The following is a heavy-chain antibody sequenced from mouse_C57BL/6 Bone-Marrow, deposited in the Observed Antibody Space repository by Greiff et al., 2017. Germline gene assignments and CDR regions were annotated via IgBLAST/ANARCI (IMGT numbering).Heavy chain of an antibody. CDR2: ISSGSSTI. J-gene: IGHJ1*03. V-gene: IGHV5-17*01. D-gene: IGHD1-1*01. CDR3: AKEGLLYSGSSWYFDV. CDR1: EFTFSDYG. Sequence: EVKLVESGGGLVKPGGSLKLSCAASEFTFSDYGMHWVRKAPEKGLEWVAYISSGSSTIYYADTMQGRFPISSDNAKNTLFLQMTSLRSEDTAMYYCAKEGLLYSGSSWYFDVWGTGTTVTVSS.